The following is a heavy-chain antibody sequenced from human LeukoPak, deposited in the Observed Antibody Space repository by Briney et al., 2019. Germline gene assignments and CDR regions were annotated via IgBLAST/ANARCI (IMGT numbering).Heavy chain of an antibody. V-gene: IGHV3-30*04. Sequence: GGSLRLSCAASGFTFRNYAMSWVRQAPGKGLEWVAVISYDGSNKYYADSVKGRFTISRDNSKNTLYLQMNSLRAEDTAVYYCARGVRGSYWVYWGQGTLVTVSS. J-gene: IGHJ4*02. D-gene: IGHD1-26*01. CDR3: ARGVRGSYWVY. CDR2: ISYDGSNK. CDR1: GFTFRNYA.